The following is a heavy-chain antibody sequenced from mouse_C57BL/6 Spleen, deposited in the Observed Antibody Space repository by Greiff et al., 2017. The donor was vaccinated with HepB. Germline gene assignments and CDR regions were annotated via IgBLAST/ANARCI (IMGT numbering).Heavy chain of an antibody. Sequence: VHVKQSGPELVKPGASVKISCKASGYSFTGYYMNWVKQSPEKSLEWIGEINPSTGGTTYNQKFKAKATLTVDKSSSTAYMQLKSLTSEDSAVYYCARRRDYGDFDYWGQGTTLTVSS. D-gene: IGHD1-1*01. V-gene: IGHV1-42*01. J-gene: IGHJ2*01. CDR1: GYSFTGYY. CDR3: ARRRDYGDFDY. CDR2: INPSTGGT.